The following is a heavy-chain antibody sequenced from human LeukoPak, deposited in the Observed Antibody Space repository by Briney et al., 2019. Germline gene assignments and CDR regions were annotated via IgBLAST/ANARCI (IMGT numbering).Heavy chain of an antibody. CDR2: ISGSGGST. Sequence: RXSXXXXGFTXXXYAMSWVRQAPGKGLEWVSAISGSGGSTYYADSVKGRFTISRDNSKNTLYLQMNSLRAEDTAVYYCAKDYSSGWYSPMGWFDPWGQGTLVTVSS. CDR1: GFTXXXYA. D-gene: IGHD6-19*01. J-gene: IGHJ5*02. CDR3: AKDYSSGWYSPMGWFDP. V-gene: IGHV3-23*01.